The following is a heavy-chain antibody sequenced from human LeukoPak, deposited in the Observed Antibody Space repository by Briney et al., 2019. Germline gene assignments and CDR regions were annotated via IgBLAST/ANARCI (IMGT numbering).Heavy chain of an antibody. CDR1: GFTFSSYG. CDR3: ARAPPPPTRVLLRGNYMDV. J-gene: IGHJ6*03. D-gene: IGHD1-26*01. V-gene: IGHV3-30*02. CDR2: IRYDGSNK. Sequence: GGSLRLSCAASGFTFSSYGMHWVRQAPGKGLEWVAFIRYDGSNKYYADSVKGRFTISRDNSKNTLYLQMNSLRAEDTAVYYCARAPPPPTRVLLRGNYMDVWGKGTTVTVSS.